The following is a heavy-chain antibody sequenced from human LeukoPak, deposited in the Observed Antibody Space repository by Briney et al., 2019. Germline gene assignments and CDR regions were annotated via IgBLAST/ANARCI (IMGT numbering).Heavy chain of an antibody. Sequence: GGSLRLSCAASELTFGEYALSWVRQTPVKGLVWGSTISGPGTSTYYADSVKGRFTISRDNSKNTLFLQINSLRSDDTAVYYCARDPGRGYSYGYSDYWGQGTLVTVSS. CDR1: ELTFGEYA. D-gene: IGHD5-18*01. J-gene: IGHJ4*02. V-gene: IGHV3-23*01. CDR2: ISGPGTST. CDR3: ARDPGRGYSYGYSDY.